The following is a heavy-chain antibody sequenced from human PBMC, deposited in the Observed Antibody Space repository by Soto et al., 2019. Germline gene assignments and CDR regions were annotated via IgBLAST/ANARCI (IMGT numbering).Heavy chain of an antibody. J-gene: IGHJ4*02. CDR3: VRDPGRDGPLDY. Sequence: QVQIVESGGGVVQPGRSLRLSCAASGFTFGNFGMHWVRQAPGKGLEWVAVIWHDGKNSDYADLAKGRFTISKDNSKNTLYLQIDSLRAEDTAVYYCVRDPGRDGPLDYWGQGTLVTVSS. V-gene: IGHV3-33*01. CDR1: GFTFGNFG. CDR2: IWHDGKNS. D-gene: IGHD1-26*01.